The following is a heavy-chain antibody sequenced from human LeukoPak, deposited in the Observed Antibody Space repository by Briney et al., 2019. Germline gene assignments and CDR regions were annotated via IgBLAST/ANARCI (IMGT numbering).Heavy chain of an antibody. CDR1: GFTLSSNY. J-gene: IGHJ4*02. D-gene: IGHD2-15*01. CDR3: ARDLSQSRYCSGGSCYYY. CDR2: IYSGGST. Sequence: PGGSLRLSCAASGFTLSSNYMSWVRQAPGKGLEWVSVIYSGGSTYYADSVKGRFTISRDNSKNTLYLQMNSLRAEDTAVYYCARDLSQSRYCSGGSCYYYWGQGTLVTVSS. V-gene: IGHV3-53*01.